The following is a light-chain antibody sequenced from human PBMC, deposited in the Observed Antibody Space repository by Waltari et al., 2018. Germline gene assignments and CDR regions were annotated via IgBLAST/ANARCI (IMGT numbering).Light chain of an antibody. CDR3: YSYAATYSI. CDR2: EVS. J-gene: IGLJ2*01. CDR1: SSDVGRYDY. Sequence: QSALTQPRSVSGSPGQSVTISCTGSSSDVGRYDYVPWYQQRPGKPPKLIISEVSQRPSGVPDRFSGSKSGNTASLTISGLQADDEADYYCYSYAATYSIFGGGTKLTVL. V-gene: IGLV2-11*01.